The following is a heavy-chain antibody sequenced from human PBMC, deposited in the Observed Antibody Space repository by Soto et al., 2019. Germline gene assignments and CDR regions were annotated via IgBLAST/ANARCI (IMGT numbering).Heavy chain of an antibody. J-gene: IGHJ5*02. Sequence: ASVKVSCKASGYTFTSYALSWVRHAPGQGLEWMGRISTYNGNTSYAQNLQGRVTMTTDISTNTAYMELRSLRSDDTAVYYCARVVGGIPVAGSWNWFDPWGQGTLVTVSS. D-gene: IGHD6-19*01. CDR2: ISTYNGNT. CDR3: ARVVGGIPVAGSWNWFDP. V-gene: IGHV1-18*04. CDR1: GYTFTSYA.